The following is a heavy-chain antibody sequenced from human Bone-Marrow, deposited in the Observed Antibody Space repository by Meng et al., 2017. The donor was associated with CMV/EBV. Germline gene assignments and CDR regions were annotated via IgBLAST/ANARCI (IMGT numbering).Heavy chain of an antibody. V-gene: IGHV3-30-3*01. D-gene: IGHD3-10*01. CDR2: ISYDGSNK. J-gene: IGHJ4*02. CDR3: ARDHNYYGSGSYYPFDD. Sequence: GGSLTLSCAASGFTFSSYAMHWVRQAPGKGLEWVAVISYDGSNKYYADSVKGRFTISRDNSKNTLYLQMNSLRAEDTAVYYCARDHNYYGSGSYYPFDDWGQGTLVTVSS. CDR1: GFTFSSYA.